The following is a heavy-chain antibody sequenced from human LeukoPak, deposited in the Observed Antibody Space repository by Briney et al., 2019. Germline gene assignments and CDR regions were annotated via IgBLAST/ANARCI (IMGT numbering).Heavy chain of an antibody. Sequence: ASVKVSFKASGYTFTGYYMHWVRQAPGQGLEWMGWINPNSGGTSYAQKFQARVTMTRDTSISTAYMELSRLRSDDTAVYYCARDAAAGRRWFDPWGQGTLVTVSS. CDR1: GYTFTGYY. J-gene: IGHJ5*02. V-gene: IGHV1-2*02. CDR3: ARDAAAGRRWFDP. CDR2: INPNSGGT. D-gene: IGHD6-13*01.